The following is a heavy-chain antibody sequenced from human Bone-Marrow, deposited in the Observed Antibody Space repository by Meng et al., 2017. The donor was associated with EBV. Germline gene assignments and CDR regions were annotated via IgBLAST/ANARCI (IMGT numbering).Heavy chain of an antibody. Sequence: QLQLQESGPGQVKPSETLSLTCTASGGSISSFYYWGWIRQPPGRGLEWIGSVHYSGSTYYSPSLKSRITVSVDTSKNQFSLRLTSVTAADTAVYYCARPFPSIVSPRLGPFGEWGQGTLVT. CDR1: GGSISSFYY. J-gene: IGHJ4*02. CDR2: VHYSGST. CDR3: ARPFPSIVSPRLGPFGE. D-gene: IGHD5/OR15-5a*01. V-gene: IGHV4-39*01.